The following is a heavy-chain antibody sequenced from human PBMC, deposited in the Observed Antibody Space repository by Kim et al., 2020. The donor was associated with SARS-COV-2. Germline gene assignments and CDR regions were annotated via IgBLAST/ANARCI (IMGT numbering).Heavy chain of an antibody. Sequence: GGSLRLSCAASGFTFSSYSMNWVRQAPGKGLEWVSSISSSSSYIYYADSVKGRFTISRDNAKNSLYLQMNSLRAEDTAVYYCARSIRYSGSYFVDDYWGQGTLVTVSS. CDR3: ARSIRYSGSYFVDDY. V-gene: IGHV3-21*01. D-gene: IGHD1-26*01. CDR1: GFTFSSYS. CDR2: ISSSSSYI. J-gene: IGHJ4*02.